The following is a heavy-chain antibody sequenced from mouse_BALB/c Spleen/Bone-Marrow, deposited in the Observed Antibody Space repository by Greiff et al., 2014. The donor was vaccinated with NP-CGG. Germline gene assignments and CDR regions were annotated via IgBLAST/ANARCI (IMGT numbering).Heavy chain of an antibody. CDR2: INPYNGDT. CDR3: GRSKYGNYDAMDY. J-gene: IGHJ4*01. D-gene: IGHD2-10*02. V-gene: IGHV1-37*01. Sequence: VQVVESGPELVKPGASVKISCKASGYSFTGYFMNWVKQSHGKSLEWIGRINPYNGDTFYNQKFKGKATLTVDKSSSTAHMELLSLTSEDSAVYYCGRSKYGNYDAMDYWGQGTSVTVSS. CDR1: GYSFTGYF.